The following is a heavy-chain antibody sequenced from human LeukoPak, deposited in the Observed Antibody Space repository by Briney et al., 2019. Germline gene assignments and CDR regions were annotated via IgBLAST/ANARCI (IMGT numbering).Heavy chain of an antibody. J-gene: IGHJ5*02. CDR1: GGSISNYF. V-gene: IGHV4-59*08. Sequence: SETLSLTCTVSGGSISNYFWSWIRQPPGKGLECIGYIYYRETTNYNPSFKSRVTISVDTSKNQFSLKLSSVTAADTAVYYCATHMTTDWFDPWGQGTLVTVSS. D-gene: IGHD4-17*01. CDR2: IYYRETT. CDR3: ATHMTTDWFDP.